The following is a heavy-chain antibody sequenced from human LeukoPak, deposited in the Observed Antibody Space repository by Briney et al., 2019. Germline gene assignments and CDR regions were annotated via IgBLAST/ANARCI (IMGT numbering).Heavy chain of an antibody. J-gene: IGHJ4*02. D-gene: IGHD4-23*01. V-gene: IGHV3-7*01. Sequence: GGSLRLSCAASRFTFSSYWMSWVRQAPGKGLEWVANIKQDGSEKYYVDSVKGRFTISRDNAKNSLYLQMNSLRAEDTAVYYCARDYGGNSDYWGQGTLVTVSS. CDR3: ARDYGGNSDY. CDR1: RFTFSSYW. CDR2: IKQDGSEK.